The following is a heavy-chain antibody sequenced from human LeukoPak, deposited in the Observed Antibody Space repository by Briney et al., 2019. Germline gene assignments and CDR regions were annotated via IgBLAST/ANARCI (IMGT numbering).Heavy chain of an antibody. CDR2: IIPIFGTA. J-gene: IGHJ6*03. D-gene: IGHD2-2*02. CDR1: GGTFTSYA. V-gene: IGHV1-69*05. CDR3: AVVPAAIQRDYYYYMDV. Sequence: ASVKVSCTASGGTFTSYAISWVRQAPGQGLEWMGGIIPIFGTANYAQKFQGRVTITTDESTSTAYMELSSLRSEDTAVYYWAVVPAAIQRDYYYYMDVWGKGTTVTVSS.